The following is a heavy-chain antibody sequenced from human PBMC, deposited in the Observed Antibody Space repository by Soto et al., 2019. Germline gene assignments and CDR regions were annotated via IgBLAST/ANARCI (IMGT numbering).Heavy chain of an antibody. CDR3: AAERGVYSSSWELFDY. CDR1: GFTFTSSA. V-gene: IGHV1-58*01. CDR2: IVVGSGNT. Sequence: QMQLVQSGPEVKKPGTSVKVSCKASGFTFTSSAVQWVRQARGQRLEWIGWIVVGSGNTNYAQKFQERVTITRDMPKSKAYMELSGLRADDTAVYYCAAERGVYSSSWELFDYWGQGTLVTVSS. D-gene: IGHD6-13*01. J-gene: IGHJ4*02.